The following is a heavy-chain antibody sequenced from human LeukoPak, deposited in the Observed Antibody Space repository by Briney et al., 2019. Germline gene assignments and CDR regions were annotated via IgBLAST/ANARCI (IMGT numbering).Heavy chain of an antibody. V-gene: IGHV4-34*01. CDR1: GGSFSGYY. J-gene: IGHJ5*02. D-gene: IGHD2-2*01. Sequence: SETLSLTCAVYGGSFSGYYWSWIRQPPGKGLEWIGEINHSGSTNYNPSLKSRVTISVDTSKNQFSLKLSSVTAADTAVYYCARPHRTCKNWFDPWGQGTLVTVSS. CDR2: INHSGST. CDR3: ARPHRTCKNWFDP.